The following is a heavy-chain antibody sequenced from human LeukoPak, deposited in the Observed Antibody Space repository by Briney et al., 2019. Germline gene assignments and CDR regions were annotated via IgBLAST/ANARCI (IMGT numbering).Heavy chain of an antibody. J-gene: IGHJ4*02. CDR1: GFTLSSNT. D-gene: IGHD1-1*01. CDR2: ITFSDGFT. V-gene: IGHV3-23*01. CDR3: AKEERYFDY. Sequence: GGSLRHSCADPGFTLSSNTTTWVRQALGKGLEWVSSITFSDGFTYYADSVMGRFTISRDNSKNTLFLQMSSLRAEDTAVYYCAKEERYFDYWGQGTLVTVSS.